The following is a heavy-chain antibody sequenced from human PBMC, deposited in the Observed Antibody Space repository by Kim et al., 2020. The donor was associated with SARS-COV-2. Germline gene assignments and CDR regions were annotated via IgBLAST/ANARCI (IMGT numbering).Heavy chain of an antibody. V-gene: IGHV1-3*01. CDR1: GYTFTSYA. J-gene: IGHJ4*02. CDR3: ARNEDY. Sequence: ASVKVSCKASGYTFTSYAFHWVRQAPGQRLEWMGWIDADNGNTKYSQKFQGRVTITRDKSAGTDYMELSSLRSEDTAVYYCARNEDYWGQGTLVTVSS. CDR2: IDADNGNT.